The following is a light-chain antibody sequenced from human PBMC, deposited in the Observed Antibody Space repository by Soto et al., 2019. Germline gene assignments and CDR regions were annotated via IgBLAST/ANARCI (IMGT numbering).Light chain of an antibody. CDR3: MQGTRWPWT. Sequence: DVVMTQSPLSLPVTLGQPASISCRSSQSLVYSDGNTYLNWFQQRPGQSPRRLIYKVSNRDSGGPDRFSGSVSGTDFTLKISRVEAEDVGVYYCMQGTRWPWTFGQGTKVEIK. CDR2: KVS. CDR1: QSLVYSDGNTY. J-gene: IGKJ1*01. V-gene: IGKV2-30*01.